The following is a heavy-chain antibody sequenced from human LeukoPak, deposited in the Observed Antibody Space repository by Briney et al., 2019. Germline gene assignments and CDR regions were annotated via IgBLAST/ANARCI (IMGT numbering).Heavy chain of an antibody. CDR3: ARSLWFGETVGVY. CDR1: GFTFDDYG. J-gene: IGHJ4*02. D-gene: IGHD3-10*01. V-gene: IGHV3-20*04. CDR2: INWNGGSK. Sequence: SGGSLRLSCAASGFTFDDYGMSWVRQAPGKGLEWVSGINWNGGSKGYADSVKGRFTISRDNAKNSLYLQMNNLRAEDTALYYCARSLWFGETVGVYWGQGTLVTVSS.